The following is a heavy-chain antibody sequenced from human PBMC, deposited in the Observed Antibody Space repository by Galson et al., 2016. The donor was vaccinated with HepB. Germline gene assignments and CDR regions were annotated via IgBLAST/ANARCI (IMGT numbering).Heavy chain of an antibody. D-gene: IGHD3-16*01. CDR1: GFSFSNSG. Sequence: SLRLSCAASGFSFSNSGMSWVRQAPGRGLEWVSGITRSGDAKHYADFVKGRFTISRDNSKNTLYLYMNNLTAGDTAIYYCGEHGGFDYWGQGALVTVSS. J-gene: IGHJ4*02. CDR2: ITRSGDAK. V-gene: IGHV3-23*01. CDR3: GEHGGFDY.